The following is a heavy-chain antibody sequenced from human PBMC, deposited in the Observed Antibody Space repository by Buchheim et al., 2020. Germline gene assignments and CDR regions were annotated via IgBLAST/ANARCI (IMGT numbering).Heavy chain of an antibody. V-gene: IGHV4-39*07. J-gene: IGHJ6*02. Sequence: QLQLQESGPGLVKPSETLSLTCTVSGGSISSISYYWGWIRQPPGKGLEWIGRIYYCGSTYYNPSLKSRITLSVDTSKNQFFLKLSSVTAADTAVYYCARIGYCSSTSCYYADYYYGMDVWGQGTT. D-gene: IGHD2-2*01. CDR2: IYYCGST. CDR3: ARIGYCSSTSCYYADYYYGMDV. CDR1: GGSISSISYY.